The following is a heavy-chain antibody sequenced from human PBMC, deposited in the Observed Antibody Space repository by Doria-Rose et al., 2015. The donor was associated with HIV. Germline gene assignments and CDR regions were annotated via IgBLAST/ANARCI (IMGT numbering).Heavy chain of an antibody. Sequence: ITLKESGPVLVKPTETLTLTCTVSGVSLSSPGMGVSWIRQPPGKALEWLANNFSDDERSYKTSLKSRLTISRCTSKSQVVLTMTDMDPVDTATYYCARIKSSRWYHKYYFDFWGQGTLVIVSA. J-gene: IGHJ4*02. V-gene: IGHV2-26*01. CDR1: GVSLSSPGMG. CDR2: NFSDDER. CDR3: ARIKSSRWYHKYYFDF. D-gene: IGHD6-13*01.